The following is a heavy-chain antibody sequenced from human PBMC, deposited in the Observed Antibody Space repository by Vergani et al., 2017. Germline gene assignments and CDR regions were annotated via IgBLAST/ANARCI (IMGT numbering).Heavy chain of an antibody. Sequence: EVELVESGGGLVQPGGSLRLSCAASGFTFNAYWMHWARQAPGKGLVWVSGMNGDGDTISYADSVKGRFTISRDNAKNTLFLQMNSLRAEDTAVYYCARARKIRFGGVWKNWFDPWGQGTLVTVSS. J-gene: IGHJ5*02. CDR1: GFTFNAYW. V-gene: IGHV3-74*01. CDR2: MNGDGDTI. CDR3: ARARKIRFGGVWKNWFDP. D-gene: IGHD3-3*01.